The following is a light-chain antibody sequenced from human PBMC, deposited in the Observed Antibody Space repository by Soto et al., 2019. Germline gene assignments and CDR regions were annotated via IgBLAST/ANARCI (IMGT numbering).Light chain of an antibody. CDR2: DVS. V-gene: IGKV3-11*01. CDR1: QTVSRY. Sequence: IVWTQSPATLSLSPGERATLSFRASQTVSRYLAWYQQKLGQAPRLLIYDVSDRATGIPARFSGSGSGTDFTLTISSLEPEDFAVYYCQQRSNWPLITFGQGTLLEIK. J-gene: IGKJ5*01. CDR3: QQRSNWPLIT.